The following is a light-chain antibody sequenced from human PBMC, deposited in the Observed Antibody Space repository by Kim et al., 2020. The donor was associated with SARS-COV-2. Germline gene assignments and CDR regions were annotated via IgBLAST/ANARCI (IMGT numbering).Light chain of an antibody. CDR2: DND. V-gene: IGLV3-19*01. CDR1: SVRDFS. J-gene: IGLJ3*02. CDR3: APRDSSGDLVL. Sequence: LGQKVRITCQGESVRDFSASWYQKKPGQAPVLVFYDNDDRPSWIPDRFSGSTSGITASMTITGAQAEDEAVYYCAPRDSSGDLVLFGGGTQLTVL.